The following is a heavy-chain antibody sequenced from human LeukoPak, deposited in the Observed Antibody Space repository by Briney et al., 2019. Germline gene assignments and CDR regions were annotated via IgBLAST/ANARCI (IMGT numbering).Heavy chain of an antibody. Sequence: GGSLRLSCAASGFTVSRNYMSWVRQAPGRGLECVSVIYGGGPTYYADSVKGRFTISRDTSKNTLYLQMNSLRAEDTAVYFCARDLGIAGTTHAFDIWGQGTMVTVSS. CDR3: ARDLGIAGTTHAFDI. V-gene: IGHV3-53*01. CDR2: IYGGGPT. J-gene: IGHJ3*02. D-gene: IGHD1-14*01. CDR1: GFTVSRNY.